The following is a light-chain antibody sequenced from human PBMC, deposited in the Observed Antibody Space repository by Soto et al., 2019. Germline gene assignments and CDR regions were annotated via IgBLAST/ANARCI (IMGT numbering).Light chain of an antibody. J-gene: IGLJ2*01. CDR3: QSYDSSLSGFVV. V-gene: IGLV1-40*01. Sequence: QPVLTQPPSVSGAPGQRVTISCTGSSSNIGAGYGVQWYQQLPGTAPTLLIYDNNNRPSGVPHRFSGSKSGTSASLAITGLQAADEADYYCQSYDSSLSGFVVVGGGTKLTVL. CDR1: SSNIGAGYG. CDR2: DNN.